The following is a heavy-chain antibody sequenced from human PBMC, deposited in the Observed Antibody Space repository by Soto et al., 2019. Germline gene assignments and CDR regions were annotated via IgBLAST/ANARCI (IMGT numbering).Heavy chain of an antibody. CDR2: IWYDGSNK. D-gene: IGHD6-6*01. CDR1: GFTCSSYG. Sequence: PGGSLRLSCAASGFTCSSYGMHWVRQAPGKGLEWVAVIWYDGSNKYYADSVKGRFTISRDNSKNTLYLQMNSLRAEDTAVYYCARRPNYYYYMDVWGKGTTVTVSS. J-gene: IGHJ6*03. CDR3: ARRPNYYYYMDV. V-gene: IGHV3-33*01.